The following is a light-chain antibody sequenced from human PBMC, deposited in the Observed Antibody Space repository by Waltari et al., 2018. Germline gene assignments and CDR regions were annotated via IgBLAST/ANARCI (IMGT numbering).Light chain of an antibody. V-gene: IGLV3-1*01. Sequence: SFELTQTPSLSVSPGQTASITCSGENLGERYVCWYQQKPGQSPMLVLYQDTKLPSGIPERFSGSSSGNTATLTISGTQAMDEAHYYCQAWDGKTVIFGGGTHLTVL. CDR3: QAWDGKTVI. J-gene: IGLJ2*01. CDR1: NLGERY. CDR2: QDT.